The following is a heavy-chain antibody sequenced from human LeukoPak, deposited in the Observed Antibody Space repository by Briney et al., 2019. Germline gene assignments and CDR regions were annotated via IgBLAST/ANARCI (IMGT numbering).Heavy chain of an antibody. J-gene: IGHJ4*02. D-gene: IGHD1/OR15-1a*01. Sequence: NPSETLSLTCSVSGGSNSGYHWSWIRQPPGKGLEWIGHIYYSGSSGSTSYNASLKSRVTISVDTSKNQLSLNLTSVTAADTAVYYCARWNNGGEYSGQGTLVTVSS. CDR2: IYYSGSSGST. CDR1: GGSNSGYH. CDR3: ARWNNGGEY. V-gene: IGHV4-59*01.